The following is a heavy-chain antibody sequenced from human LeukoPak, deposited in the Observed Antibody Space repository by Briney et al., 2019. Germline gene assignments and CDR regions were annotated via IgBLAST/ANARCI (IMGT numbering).Heavy chain of an antibody. CDR1: GVTFSSYG. CDR2: ICYDGSNK. Sequence: SWRSLTLSCAASGVTFSSYGMSWVRQAPGKGLEWVAVICYDGSNKYYADSVEGRFTSSRDNSKNTLCLQMSSLRAEDTAVYYCARETCSGGSCYLDYWGQGTLVTVSS. V-gene: IGHV3-33*01. J-gene: IGHJ4*02. CDR3: ARETCSGGSCYLDY. D-gene: IGHD2-15*01.